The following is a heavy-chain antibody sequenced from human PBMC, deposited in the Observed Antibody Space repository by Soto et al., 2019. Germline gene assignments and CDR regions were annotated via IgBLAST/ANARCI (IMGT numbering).Heavy chain of an antibody. CDR3: ASRKSSPYFDY. D-gene: IGHD3-10*01. Sequence: PSETLSLTCTVSGGSISSGDYYWSWIRQPPGKGLEWIGNIYYSGSTYYNPSLKSRVTISIDTSKNQFSLKLSSVTAADTAVYNCASRKSSPYFDYWGQGTLVTVSS. V-gene: IGHV4-30-4*01. CDR2: IYYSGST. J-gene: IGHJ4*02. CDR1: GGSISSGDYY.